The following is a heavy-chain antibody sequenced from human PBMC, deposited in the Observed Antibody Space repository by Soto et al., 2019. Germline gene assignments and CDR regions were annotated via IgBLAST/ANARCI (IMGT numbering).Heavy chain of an antibody. CDR1: GGSISGDYY. CDR3: ARGGARWPGYFDA. J-gene: IGHJ4*02. CDR2: IYYSGSS. Sequence: SETLSLTCSVSGGSISGDYYWSWLRQSPEKGLEWIGYIYYSGSSYSNAALQRRLSTPLQTSKTQAAPKLRSWAGAVSSVYYGARGGARWPGYFDAWGQGALVTVSS. V-gene: IGHV4-30-4*08. D-gene: IGHD2-15*01.